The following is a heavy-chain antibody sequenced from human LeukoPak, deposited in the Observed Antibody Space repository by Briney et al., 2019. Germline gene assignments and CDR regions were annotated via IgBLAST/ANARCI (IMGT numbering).Heavy chain of an antibody. V-gene: IGHV3-23*01. CDR2: INDRGGYI. CDR3: VRERDRGIDVADDFDY. Sequence: GGSLRLSCAASGFSFSMYSMAWVRQAPGKGLEWVSVINDRGGYIQDADSVKGRFTISRDNYQNTLFLQMNSLRAEDTAVYYCVRERDRGIDVADDFDYWGQGTLVTVSS. J-gene: IGHJ4*02. D-gene: IGHD6-19*01. CDR1: GFSFSMYS.